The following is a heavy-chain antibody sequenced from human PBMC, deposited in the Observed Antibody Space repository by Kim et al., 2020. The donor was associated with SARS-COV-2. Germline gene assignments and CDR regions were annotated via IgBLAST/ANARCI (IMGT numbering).Heavy chain of an antibody. Sequence: SETLSLTCAVYGGSFSGYYWSWIRQPPGKGLEWIGEINHSGSTNYNPSLKSRVTISVDTSKNQFSLKLSSVTAADTAVYYCASTDEATYCGGDCYSWGQG. V-gene: IGHV4-34*01. D-gene: IGHD2-21*02. CDR1: GGSFSGYY. J-gene: IGHJ5*02. CDR3: ASTDEATYCGGDCYS. CDR2: INHSGST.